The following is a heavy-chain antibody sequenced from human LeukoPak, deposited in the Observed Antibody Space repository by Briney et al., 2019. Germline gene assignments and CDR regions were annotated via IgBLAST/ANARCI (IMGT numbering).Heavy chain of an antibody. CDR3: AKMGYSTGWLPRAAFDI. V-gene: IGHV4-59*01. CDR2: FYNSGST. Sequence: PSETLSLTCPVSGDSISSFYWSWIRQPPGKGLDWIAFFYNSGSTNYNPSLKSRVTTSADTSKNQFSLRLSSVTAADTALYYCAKMGYSTGWLPRAAFDIWGQGTMVTVSS. CDR1: GDSISSFY. D-gene: IGHD6-19*01. J-gene: IGHJ3*02.